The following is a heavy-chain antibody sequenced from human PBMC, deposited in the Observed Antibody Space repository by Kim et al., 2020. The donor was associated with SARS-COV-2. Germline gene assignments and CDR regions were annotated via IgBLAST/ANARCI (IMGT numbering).Heavy chain of an antibody. CDR1: GGSISSGGYY. D-gene: IGHD2-21*01. V-gene: IGHV4-31*03. Sequence: SETLSLTCTVSGGSISSGGYYWSWIRQHPGKGLEWIGYIYYSGSTYYNPSLKSRVTISVDTSKNQFSLKLSSVTAADTAVYYCATSILYCGGDCWKAFDIWGQGTMVTVSS. J-gene: IGHJ3*02. CDR2: IYYSGST. CDR3: ATSILYCGGDCWKAFDI.